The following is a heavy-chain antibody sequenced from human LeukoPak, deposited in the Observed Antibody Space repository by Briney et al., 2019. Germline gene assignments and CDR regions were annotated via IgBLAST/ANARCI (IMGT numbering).Heavy chain of an antibody. CDR1: GFTFSSYA. Sequence: PGRSLRLSCAASGFTFSSYAMHWVRQAPGKGLEWVAVISYDGSNKNYADSVKGRFTISRDNSKNTLYLQMNSVRAEDTAVYYCAKDQGSGYDYFSSRVFDYWGQGTLVTVSS. J-gene: IGHJ4*02. CDR3: AKDQGSGYDYFSSRVFDY. CDR2: ISYDGSNK. V-gene: IGHV3-30-3*01. D-gene: IGHD5-12*01.